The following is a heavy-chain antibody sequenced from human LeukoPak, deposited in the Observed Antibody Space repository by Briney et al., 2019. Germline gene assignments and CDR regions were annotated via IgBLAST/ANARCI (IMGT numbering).Heavy chain of an antibody. V-gene: IGHV1-69*05. CDR3: ARKNVDIVATITNYYYYYMDV. CDR2: IIPIFGTA. J-gene: IGHJ6*03. D-gene: IGHD5-12*01. Sequence: SVKVSCKASGGTFSSYAISWVRQAPGQGLEWMGGIIPIFGTANYAQKLQGRVTMTTDTSTSTAYMELRSLRSDDTAVYYCARKNVDIVATITNYYYYYMDVWGKGTTVTVSS. CDR1: GGTFSSYA.